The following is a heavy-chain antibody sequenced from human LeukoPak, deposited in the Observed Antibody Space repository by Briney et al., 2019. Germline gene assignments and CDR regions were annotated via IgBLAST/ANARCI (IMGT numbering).Heavy chain of an antibody. J-gene: IGHJ4*02. CDR1: GFTFSDYY. CDR2: ISDSGRSV. V-gene: IGHV3-11*04. CDR3: ARAGVDSRGYYEGFDY. Sequence: GGSLRLSCAASGFTFSDYYMGWIRQAPGKGLEWVSYISDSGRSVFYADSVKGRFTISRDNAKNSLYLQVNSLRVEDTAMYYCARAGVDSRGYYEGFDYWGQGTLVTVSS. D-gene: IGHD3-22*01.